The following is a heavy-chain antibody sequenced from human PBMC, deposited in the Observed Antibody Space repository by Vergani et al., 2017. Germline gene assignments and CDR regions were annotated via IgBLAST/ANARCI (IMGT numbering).Heavy chain of an antibody. CDR3: ARFLTGTTIYYYYGMDV. CDR2: IYHSGST. Sequence: QVQLQESGPGLVKPSGTLSLTCAVSGGSISSSSWWSWVRQPPGKGLEWIGEIYHSGSTNYNPSLKSRVTISVDKSKNQFSLKLSSVTAADTAVYYCARFLTGTTIYYYYGMDVWGQGTTVTVSS. D-gene: IGHD1-20*01. J-gene: IGHJ6*02. V-gene: IGHV4-4*02. CDR1: GGSISSSSW.